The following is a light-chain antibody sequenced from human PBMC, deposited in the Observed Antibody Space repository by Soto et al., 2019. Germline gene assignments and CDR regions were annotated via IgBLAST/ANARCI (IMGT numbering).Light chain of an antibody. V-gene: IGKV1-5*03. Sequence: DIEMTQSPSTLSASVGDRVTITCRASQSISSWLAWYQQKPGKAPNLLIYEASRLESAVPSRFSGSASGTEFTLTINSLQPDDFATYFCQQYSSYPETFGQGTKV. CDR2: EAS. J-gene: IGKJ1*01. CDR1: QSISSW. CDR3: QQYSSYPET.